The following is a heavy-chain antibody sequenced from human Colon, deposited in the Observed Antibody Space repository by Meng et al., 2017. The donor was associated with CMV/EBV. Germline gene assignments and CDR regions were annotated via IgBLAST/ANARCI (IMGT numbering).Heavy chain of an antibody. CDR1: GYTFTDNY. J-gene: IGHJ4*02. CDR2: INPNSGGT. V-gene: IGHV1-2*02. CDR3: ARGKNYYDSSGYRKGLDY. D-gene: IGHD3-22*01. Sequence: QGQLVQSGAEVTETGASGKVSCRASGYTFTDNYMHWVRQAPGQGLEWMGWINPNSGGTNYAQKYQGRVTMTRDTSISTAYMELSRLRSDDTAVYYCARGKNYYDSSGYRKGLDYWGQGTLVTVSS.